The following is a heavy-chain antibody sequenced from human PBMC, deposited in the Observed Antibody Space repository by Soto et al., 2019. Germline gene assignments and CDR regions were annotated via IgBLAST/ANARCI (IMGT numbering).Heavy chain of an antibody. CDR1: GGSFSGYY. J-gene: IGHJ6*02. Sequence: KPSETLSLTCAVYGGSFSGYYWSWIRQPPGKGLEWIGEINHSGSTNYNPSLKSRVTISVDTSKNQFSLKLSSVTAADTAVYYCARVDSSGWFYYYYGMDVWGQGXTVTVYS. CDR3: ARVDSSGWFYYYYGMDV. V-gene: IGHV4-34*01. D-gene: IGHD6-19*01. CDR2: INHSGST.